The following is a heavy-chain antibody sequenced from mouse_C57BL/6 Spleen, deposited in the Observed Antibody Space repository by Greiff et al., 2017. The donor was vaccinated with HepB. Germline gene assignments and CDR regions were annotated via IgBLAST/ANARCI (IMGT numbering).Heavy chain of an antibody. J-gene: IGHJ3*01. CDR3: ARYGSSYVGFAY. V-gene: IGHV14-2*01. CDR2: IDPEDGET. CDR1: GFNIKDYY. D-gene: IGHD1-1*01. Sequence: VQLQQSGAELVKPGASVKLSCTASGFNIKDYYMHWVKQRTEQGLEWIGRIDPEDGETKYAPNFQGKATITADTSSNTAYLQLSSLTSEDTAVYYCARYGSSYVGFAYWGQGTLVTVSA.